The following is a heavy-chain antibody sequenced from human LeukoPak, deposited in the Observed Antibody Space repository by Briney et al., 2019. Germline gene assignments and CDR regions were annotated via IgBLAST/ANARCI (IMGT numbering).Heavy chain of an antibody. J-gene: IGHJ4*02. CDR1: GFTVSSNY. D-gene: IGHD5-24*01. V-gene: IGHV3-53*01. CDR3: ARGDGYNYWDC. Sequence: GGSLRLSCAASGFTVSSNYMSWVRQVTGKGLEWVSVIYVGGNTYYADSVRGRFTISRDNSKNTLYLQMNSLRAEDTAVYYCARGDGYNYWDCWGQGTLVTVSS. CDR2: IYVGGNT.